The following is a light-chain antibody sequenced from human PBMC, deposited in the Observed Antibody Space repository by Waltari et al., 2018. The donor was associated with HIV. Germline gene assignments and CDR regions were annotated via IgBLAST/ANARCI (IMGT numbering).Light chain of an antibody. J-gene: IGLJ2*01. Sequence: QSVLTQPPSVSAAPGQKVTFSCSGSTSNSGKNFVSWYQQLPEAAPKLIIYDNNKRPSGVPDRFSGSKSATAATLAITGLQTGDEADYYCGTWDSSVSAGVFGGGTKLTVL. CDR1: TSNSGKNF. CDR2: DNN. CDR3: GTWDSSVSAGV. V-gene: IGLV1-51*01.